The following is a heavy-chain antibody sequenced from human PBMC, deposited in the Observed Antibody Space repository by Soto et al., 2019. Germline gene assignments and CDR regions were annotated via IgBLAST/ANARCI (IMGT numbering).Heavy chain of an antibody. CDR1: GFTFSNYG. V-gene: IGHV3-30*18. CDR2: ILYDGSNK. CDR3: AKSRDAYNFYFYSGMDV. Sequence: QVQLVESGGGVVQPGTSLRLSCAASGFTFSNYGMHWVRQTPGKGLEWVALILYDGSNKYYADSVKGRFTISRDNSKNTVYLQVSSLRAEDTAVYYCAKSRDAYNFYFYSGMDVWGQGTSVTVSS. J-gene: IGHJ6*02. D-gene: IGHD1-1*01.